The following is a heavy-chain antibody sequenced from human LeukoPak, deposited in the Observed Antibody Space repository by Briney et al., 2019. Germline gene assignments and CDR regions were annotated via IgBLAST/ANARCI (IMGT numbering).Heavy chain of an antibody. CDR1: GFTFDDYA. CDR3: AKGDYGSALGYFDY. Sequence: GGSLRLSCAASGFTFDDYAMHWVRQAPGKGLEWVSGISWNSGSIGYADSVKGRFTISRDNAKNSLYLQMNSLRAEDMALYYCAKGDYGSALGYFDYWGQGTLVTVSS. V-gene: IGHV3-9*03. CDR2: ISWNSGSI. J-gene: IGHJ4*02. D-gene: IGHD3-10*01.